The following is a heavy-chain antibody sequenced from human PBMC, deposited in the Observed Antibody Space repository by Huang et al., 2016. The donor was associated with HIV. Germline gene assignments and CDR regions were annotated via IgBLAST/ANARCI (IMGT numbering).Heavy chain of an antibody. J-gene: IGHJ6*02. CDR3: AKDIKPTLYYGMDV. V-gene: IGHV3-9*01. CDR2: ISWKSGSI. CDR1: GFTFEDYA. Sequence: EVQLVESGGGLVKPGRSLRLPCAAFGFTFEDYAMHWVRQAPGKGLEWVSGISWKSGSIGYADSGKGRFTISRDNAKNSLYLQMNSLRAEDTALYYCAKDIKPTLYYGMDVWGQGTTVTVSS.